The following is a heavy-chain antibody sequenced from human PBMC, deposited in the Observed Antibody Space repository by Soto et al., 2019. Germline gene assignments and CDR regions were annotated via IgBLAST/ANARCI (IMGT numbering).Heavy chain of an antibody. Sequence: QLQLQESGPGLVKPSETLSLTCTVSGGSISSSSYYWGWIRQPPGKGLEWIGSIYYSGTTYYYTYIKSRFAICVDTSPNHLSLKLSSVTSADTAVFYCARGLLQSPPGYWGQRTLVTVSS. D-gene: IGHD2-15*01. CDR1: GGSISSSSYY. CDR3: ARGLLQSPPGY. CDR2: IYYSGTT. V-gene: IGHV4-39*02. J-gene: IGHJ4*02.